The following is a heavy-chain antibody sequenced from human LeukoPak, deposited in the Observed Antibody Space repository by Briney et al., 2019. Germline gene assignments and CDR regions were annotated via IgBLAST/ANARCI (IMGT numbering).Heavy chain of an antibody. CDR2: ISSNGGST. D-gene: IGHD3-22*01. J-gene: IGHJ3*02. CDR1: GFTFNNYA. CDR3: GLGAYYYDSSGSDGAFDI. Sequence: AGGSLRLSCSASGFTFNNYAMNWVRQAPGKGLEYVSAISSNGGSTYYADSVKGRCTISRDNSKNTLYLQMSSLRAEDTAVYYSGLGAYYYDSSGSDGAFDIWGQGTMVIVSS. V-gene: IGHV3-64D*08.